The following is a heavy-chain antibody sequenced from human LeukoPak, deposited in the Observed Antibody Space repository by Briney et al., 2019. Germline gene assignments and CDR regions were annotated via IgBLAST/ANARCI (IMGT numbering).Heavy chain of an antibody. CDR2: ISYDGGNK. CDR1: GFTFSSYA. V-gene: IGHV3-30-3*01. CDR3: ARANNWNDVWFDP. J-gene: IGHJ5*02. Sequence: GGSLRLSCAASGFTFSSYAMHWVRQAPGKGLEWVAVISYDGGNKYYADSVKGRFTISRDNSKNTLYLQMNSLRAEDTAVYYCARANNWNDVWFDPWGQGTLVTVSS. D-gene: IGHD1-20*01.